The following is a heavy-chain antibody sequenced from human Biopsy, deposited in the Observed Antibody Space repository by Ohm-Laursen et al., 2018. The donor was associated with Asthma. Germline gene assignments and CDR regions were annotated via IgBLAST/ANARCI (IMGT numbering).Heavy chain of an antibody. CDR2: IYYSGST. D-gene: IGHD3-22*01. CDR1: GGSVTSGGYY. CDR3: ARAQDYYDSRGYYRSFDY. Sequence: SQTLSLTCTASGGSVTSGGYYWTWTRQHPGKGLEWIGFIYYSGSTYYNPSLKSRVSISIDTSKNQFSLKLSSVTAADTAVYYCARAQDYYDSRGYYRSFDYWGQGTLVTVSS. V-gene: IGHV4-31*03. J-gene: IGHJ4*02.